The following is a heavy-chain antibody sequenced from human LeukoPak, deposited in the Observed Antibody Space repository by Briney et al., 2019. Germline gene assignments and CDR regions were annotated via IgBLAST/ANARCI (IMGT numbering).Heavy chain of an antibody. D-gene: IGHD5-18*01. CDR3: ARRGYSYGYVGSNWFDP. Sequence: PSETLSLTCAVYGESFSGYYWSWIRQPPGKGLEWIGEINHSGSTNHNPSLKSRVTVSVDTSKNQFSLKLSSVTAADTAVYYCARRGYSYGYVGSNWFDPWGQGTLVTVSS. CDR1: GESFSGYY. CDR2: INHSGST. V-gene: IGHV4-34*01. J-gene: IGHJ5*02.